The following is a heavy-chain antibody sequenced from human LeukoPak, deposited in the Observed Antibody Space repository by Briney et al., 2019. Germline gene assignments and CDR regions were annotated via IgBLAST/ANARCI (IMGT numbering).Heavy chain of an antibody. CDR3: ARRDPFYGSGSYYNVRGSYYYYMDV. CDR2: INHSGST. CDR1: GGSFSGYY. D-gene: IGHD3-10*01. V-gene: IGHV4-34*01. J-gene: IGHJ6*03. Sequence: PSETLSLTCAVYGGSFSGYYWSWIRQPPGKGLEWIGEINHSGSTNYNPSLKSRVTISVDTSKNQFSLKLSSVTAADTAVYYCARRDPFYGSGSYYNVRGSYYYYMDVWGKGTTVTISS.